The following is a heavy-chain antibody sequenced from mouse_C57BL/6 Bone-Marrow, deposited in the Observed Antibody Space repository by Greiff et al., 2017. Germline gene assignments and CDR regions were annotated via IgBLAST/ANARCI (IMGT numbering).Heavy chain of an antibody. CDR1: GYTFTSYD. J-gene: IGHJ4*01. Sequence: VQLQQSGPELVKPGASVKLSCKASGYTFTSYDINWVKPRPGQGLEWIGWIYPRDGSTKYNEKFKGKATLTVDTSSSTAYMELHSLTSEDSAVYFCARDFYYDYDDYAMDYWGQGTSVTVSS. D-gene: IGHD2-4*01. CDR3: ARDFYYDYDDYAMDY. CDR2: IYPRDGST. V-gene: IGHV1-85*01.